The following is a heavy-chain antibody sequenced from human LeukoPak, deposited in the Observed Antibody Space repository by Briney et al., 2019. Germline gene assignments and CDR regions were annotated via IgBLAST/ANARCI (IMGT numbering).Heavy chain of an antibody. D-gene: IGHD3-3*01. CDR1: GYTVTGSY. V-gene: IGHV1-2*02. J-gene: IGHJ6*03. CDR3: ARSAGPNTIVEVPNYYYIDV. Sequence: ASLKVSCKPSGYTVTGSYMHWVRRAPGHRRECMGWINPNSGGTNYAQKFQGRITMTRDTSISIAYMELSRLRSDDTAVYYCARSAGPNTIVEVPNYYYIDVWGKGTTVTVSS. CDR2: INPNSGGT.